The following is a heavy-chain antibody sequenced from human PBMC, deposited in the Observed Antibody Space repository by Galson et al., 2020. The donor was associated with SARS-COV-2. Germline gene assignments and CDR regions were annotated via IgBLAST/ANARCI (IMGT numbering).Heavy chain of an antibody. Sequence: SQASETLSLTCAVYGGTFSGYYWSWIRQPPGKGLEWIGEINHSGSTNYNPSLKSRVTISVDTSKNQFSLKLSSVTAADTAVYYCARAGYSSSWYGSRSIGEYWGQGTLVPVSS. CDR2: INHSGST. D-gene: IGHD6-13*01. V-gene: IGHV4-34*01. CDR1: GGTFSGYY. J-gene: IGHJ4*02. CDR3: ARAGYSSSWYGSRSIGEY.